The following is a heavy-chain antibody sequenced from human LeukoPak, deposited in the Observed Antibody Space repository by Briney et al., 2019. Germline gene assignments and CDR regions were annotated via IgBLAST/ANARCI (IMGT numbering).Heavy chain of an antibody. CDR1: GYTFTGYY. Sequence: ASVKVSCKASGYTFTGYYMHWVRQAPGQGLEWMGWINPNSGGTNYAQKFQGRVTITADKSTSTAYMELSSLRSEDTAVYYCARSVEMATINAFDIWGQGTMVTVSS. V-gene: IGHV1-2*02. CDR2: INPNSGGT. D-gene: IGHD5-24*01. J-gene: IGHJ3*02. CDR3: ARSVEMATINAFDI.